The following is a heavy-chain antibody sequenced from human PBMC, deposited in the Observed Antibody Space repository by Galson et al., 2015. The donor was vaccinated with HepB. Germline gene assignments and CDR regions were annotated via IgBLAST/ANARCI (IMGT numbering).Heavy chain of an antibody. J-gene: IGHJ4*02. CDR1: GYTFSSYD. D-gene: IGHD6-19*01. V-gene: IGHV1-8*01. CDR3: ARGRRDTAVAAPAAVLLDY. CDR2: MNPNSGNT. Sequence: SVKVSCKASGYTFSSYDINWVRQATGQRLEWMGWMNPNSGNTGYAQKFQGRVTMTRNTSISTAYMELSSLTSEDTAVYYCARGRRDTAVAAPAAVLLDYWVQGILVTVSS.